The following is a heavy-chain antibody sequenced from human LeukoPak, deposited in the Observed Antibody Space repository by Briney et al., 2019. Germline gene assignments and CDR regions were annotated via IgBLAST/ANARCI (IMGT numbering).Heavy chain of an antibody. CDR3: ARDSLSIAAAGTDSY. CDR2: ISSSSSTI. Sequence: GGSLRLSCAASGFTFSSYSMNWGRQAPGKGLEWVSYISSSSSTIYYADSVKGRFTISRDNAKNSLYLQMNSLRDEDTAVYYCARDSLSIAAAGTDSYWGQGTLVTVSS. CDR1: GFTFSSYS. V-gene: IGHV3-48*02. J-gene: IGHJ4*02. D-gene: IGHD6-13*01.